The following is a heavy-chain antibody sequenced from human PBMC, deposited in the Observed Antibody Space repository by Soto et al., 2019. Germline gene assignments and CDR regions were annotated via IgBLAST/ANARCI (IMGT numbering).Heavy chain of an antibody. CDR1: GYTFTGYY. CDR2: INPNSGGT. V-gene: IGHV1-2*02. Sequence: VASVKVSCKASGYTFTGYYMHWVRQAPGQGLEWMGWINPNSGGTNYAQKFQGRVTMTRDTSISTAYMELSRLRSDDTAVYYCARVSGYCSSTSCYSDYYYYGMDVWGQGTTVTVYS. J-gene: IGHJ6*02. CDR3: ARVSGYCSSTSCYSDYYYYGMDV. D-gene: IGHD2-2*02.